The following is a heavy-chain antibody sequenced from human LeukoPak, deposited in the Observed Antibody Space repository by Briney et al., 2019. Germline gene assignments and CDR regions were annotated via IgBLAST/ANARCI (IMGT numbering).Heavy chain of an antibody. Sequence: GASVKVSCKASGYTFTSYYMHWVRQAPGQGLEWMGIINPSGGSTSYAQKFQGRVTMTRDTSTSTVYMELSSLRSEDTAVYYCAKERQWVLLWFGESLSYDYWGQGTLVTVSS. CDR1: GYTFTSYY. D-gene: IGHD3-10*01. V-gene: IGHV1-46*01. CDR3: AKERQWVLLWFGESLSYDY. J-gene: IGHJ4*02. CDR2: INPSGGST.